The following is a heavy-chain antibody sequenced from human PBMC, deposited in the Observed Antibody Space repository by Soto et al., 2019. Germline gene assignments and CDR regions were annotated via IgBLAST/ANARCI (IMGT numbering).Heavy chain of an antibody. CDR3: ARHSIWFGEFVDY. D-gene: IGHD3-10*01. Sequence: GESLKISCQGSGYSFTSYWIGWVRQMPGKGLEWMGIIYPGDSDTRYSPSFQGQVTISADKSISTAYLQWSSLKASDTAMYYCARHSIWFGEFVDYWGQGTLVTVSS. V-gene: IGHV5-51*01. CDR1: GYSFTSYW. CDR2: IYPGDSDT. J-gene: IGHJ4*02.